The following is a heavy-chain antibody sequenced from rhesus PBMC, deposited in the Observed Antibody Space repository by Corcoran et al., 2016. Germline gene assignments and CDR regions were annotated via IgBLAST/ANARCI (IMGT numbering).Heavy chain of an antibody. CDR2: IYPGDSDT. J-gene: IGHJ4*01. CDR3: AKKGGLYYFDY. D-gene: IGHD6-37*01. Sequence: EVQLVQSGAEVKRPGESLRISCKTSGYSFTSSWISWVRQMPGKGLEWMRSIYPGDSDTKYNPSFQGHVTISADKSISTTYLQWSSLKASDTATYYCAKKGGLYYFDYWGQGVLVTVSS. V-gene: IGHV5-43*02. CDR1: GYSFTSSW.